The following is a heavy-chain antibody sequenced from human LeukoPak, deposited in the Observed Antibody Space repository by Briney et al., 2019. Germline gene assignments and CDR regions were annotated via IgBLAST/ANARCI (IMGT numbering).Heavy chain of an antibody. V-gene: IGHV3-66*01. CDR3: ARGSSDWYSYLDY. J-gene: IGHJ4*02. CDR2: IYSDGST. CDR1: GFNVSSNY. D-gene: IGHD6-19*01. Sequence: GGSLRLSCAASGFNVSSNYMNWVRQVPGKGLVWVSVIYSDGSTYYADSVKGRFIISRDNSKNTLFLQMNSLRAEDTAVYYCARGSSDWYSYLDYWGQGTLVTVSS.